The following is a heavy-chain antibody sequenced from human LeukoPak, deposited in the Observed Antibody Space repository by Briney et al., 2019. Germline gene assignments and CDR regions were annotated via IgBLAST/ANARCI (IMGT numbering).Heavy chain of an antibody. CDR3: ARDWEMATIVWYFDY. J-gene: IGHJ4*02. Sequence: ASVKVSCKASGYTFTSYGISWVRQAPGQGLEWMGWISAYNGNTNYAQKFQGRVTMTTDTSTSIVYMELRSLRSDDTAVYYCARDWEMATIVWYFDYWGQGTLVTVSS. D-gene: IGHD5-24*01. V-gene: IGHV1-18*01. CDR1: GYTFTSYG. CDR2: ISAYNGNT.